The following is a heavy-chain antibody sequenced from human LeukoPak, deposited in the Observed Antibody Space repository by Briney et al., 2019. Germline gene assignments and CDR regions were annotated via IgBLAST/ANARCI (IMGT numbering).Heavy chain of an antibody. V-gene: IGHV1-69-2*01. CDR3: ATMTTFDP. D-gene: IGHD4-11*01. J-gene: IGHJ5*02. Sequence: ASVKVSCKAFGYTFTDYYIHWVKEAPGKGLEWMGRVDPEDGETTYAEKFQGRVTITADTSTDTAYMELNNLRSEDTAVYYCATMTTFDPWGQGTLDTVSS. CDR1: GYTFTDYY. CDR2: VDPEDGET.